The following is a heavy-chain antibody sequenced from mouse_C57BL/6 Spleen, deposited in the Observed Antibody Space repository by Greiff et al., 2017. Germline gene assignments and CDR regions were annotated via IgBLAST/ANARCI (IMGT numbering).Heavy chain of an antibody. J-gene: IGHJ2*01. V-gene: IGHV1-22*01. CDR2: INPNNGGT. D-gene: IGHD2-2*01. CDR1: GYTFTDYN. CDR3: ARDYAYDLYYFDS. Sequence: EVQLQQSGPELVKPGASVKMSCKASGYTFTDYNMHWVKQSHGKSLEWIGYINPNNGGTSYNQKFKGKATLTVNKSSSTAYMELRSLTSEDSAVYYCARDYAYDLYYFDSWGQGTTLTVSS.